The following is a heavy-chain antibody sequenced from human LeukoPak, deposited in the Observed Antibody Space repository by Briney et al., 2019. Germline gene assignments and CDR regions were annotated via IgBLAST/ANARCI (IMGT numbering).Heavy chain of an antibody. Sequence: GGSLRLSCAASGFTVSGNFMSWVRQAPGKGLEWVSIIYSGGLTFYADSVKGRFTVSRDTSKNTLYLQMNSLGAEDTAVYYCAKRFHYGDYFDQWGQGTLATVSS. J-gene: IGHJ4*02. CDR2: IYSGGLT. D-gene: IGHD4-17*01. CDR3: AKRFHYGDYFDQ. V-gene: IGHV3-66*01. CDR1: GFTVSGNF.